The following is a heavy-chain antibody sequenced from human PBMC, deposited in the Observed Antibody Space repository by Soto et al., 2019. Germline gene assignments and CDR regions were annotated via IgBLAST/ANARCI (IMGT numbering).Heavy chain of an antibody. J-gene: IGHJ3*02. Sequence: ASVKVSCKASGYTFPSYGSRWVRQAPGQGIEWMGWISAYNGNTNYAQKLQGRVTMTTDTSTSTAYMELRRLRSDDTAVYYCARVGYDSGGPRLQRDAFDIWGPGTMGTGS. CDR3: ARVGYDSGGPRLQRDAFDI. CDR2: ISAYNGNT. CDR1: GYTFPSYG. D-gene: IGHD3-22*01. V-gene: IGHV1-18*01.